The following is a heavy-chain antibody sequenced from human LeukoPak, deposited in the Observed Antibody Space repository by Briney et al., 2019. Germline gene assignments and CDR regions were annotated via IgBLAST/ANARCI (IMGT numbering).Heavy chain of an antibody. CDR1: GFTFSRYG. CDR2: IWYDGSNK. CDR3: AKGRVRYFDWLLYIDY. Sequence: GGSLRLSCAASGFTFSRYGTHWVRQAPGKGLEWVAVIWYDGSNKYYADSVKGRFTISRDTSKNTLYLQMNSLRAEDTAVYYCAKGRVRYFDWLLYIDYWGQGTLVTVSS. D-gene: IGHD3-9*01. V-gene: IGHV3-33*06. J-gene: IGHJ4*02.